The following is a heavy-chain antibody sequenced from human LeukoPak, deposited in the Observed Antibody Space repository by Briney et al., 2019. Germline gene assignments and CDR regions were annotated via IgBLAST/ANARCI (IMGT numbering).Heavy chain of an antibody. J-gene: IGHJ5*02. CDR2: INQDGSDK. D-gene: IGHD1-26*01. CDR3: ARWTGGSYA. V-gene: IGHV3-7*01. Sequence: GGSLRLSCAASGFTFTNYWMSWVRQAPGKGLEWLANINQDGSDKYSVDSVKGRFTISRDNAKNSLYLQMNSLRAEDTAVYYCARWTGGSYAWGQGTLVTVSS. CDR1: GFTFTNYW.